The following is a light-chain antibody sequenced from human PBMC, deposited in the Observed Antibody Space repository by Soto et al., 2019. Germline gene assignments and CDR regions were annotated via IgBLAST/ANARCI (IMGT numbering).Light chain of an antibody. Sequence: DIQMTQSPSTLSASVGDRVTITCRASQSISSWLAWYQQKPGKAPKLLIYDASSLESGVPSRFSGSGSGTEFTLTISSLQSEDFATYYCQQYYSYPRTFGQGTKVDNK. V-gene: IGKV1-5*01. CDR1: QSISSW. CDR2: DAS. J-gene: IGKJ1*01. CDR3: QQYYSYPRT.